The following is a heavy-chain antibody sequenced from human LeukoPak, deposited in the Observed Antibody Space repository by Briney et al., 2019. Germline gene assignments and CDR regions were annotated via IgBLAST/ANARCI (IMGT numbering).Heavy chain of an antibody. D-gene: IGHD6-19*01. CDR3: ARGSDSSGWRRFDC. V-gene: IGHV4-59*02. J-gene: IGHJ4*02. CDR1: GDSVSSY. CDR2: IYYGGST. Sequence: SETLSLTCTVSGDSVSSYWSWIRQPPGKGLRWIGYIYYGGSTNYNPSLKSRVTISVDSSKNQFSLRLTSVTAADTALYYCARGSDSSGWRRFDCWGQGILVTVSS.